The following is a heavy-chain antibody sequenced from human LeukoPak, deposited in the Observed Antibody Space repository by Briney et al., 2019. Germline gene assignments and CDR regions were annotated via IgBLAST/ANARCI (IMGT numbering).Heavy chain of an antibody. CDR2: ISAYNGNT. CDR1: GYTFTSYG. J-gene: IGHJ4*02. Sequence: WASVKVSCKASGYTFTSYGISWVRQAPGQGLEWMGWISAYNGNTNYAQKLQGRVTMTTDISTSTAYMELRSLRSDDTAVYYCARTYVAYGFAPFGDYWGQGTLVTVSS. CDR3: ARTYVAYGFAPFGDY. V-gene: IGHV1-18*01. D-gene: IGHD3-10*01.